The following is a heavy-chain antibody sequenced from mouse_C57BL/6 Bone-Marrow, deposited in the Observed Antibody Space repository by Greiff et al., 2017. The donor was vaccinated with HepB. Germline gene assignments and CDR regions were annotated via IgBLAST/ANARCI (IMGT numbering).Heavy chain of an antibody. CDR3: ARRRYDYDPGGYAMDY. Sequence: QVQLQQSGAELVRPGTSVKVSCKASGYAFTNYLIEWVKQRPGQGLEWIGVINPGSGGTNYNEKFKGKATLTADKSSSTAYMQLSSLTSEDSAVYFCARRRYDYDPGGYAMDYWGQGTSVTVSS. D-gene: IGHD2-4*01. V-gene: IGHV1-54*01. CDR2: INPGSGGT. J-gene: IGHJ4*01. CDR1: GYAFTNYL.